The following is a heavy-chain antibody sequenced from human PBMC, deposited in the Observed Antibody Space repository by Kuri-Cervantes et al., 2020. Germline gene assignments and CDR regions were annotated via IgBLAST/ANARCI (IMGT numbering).Heavy chain of an antibody. CDR1: GFTFSSYA. V-gene: IGHV4-59*01. J-gene: IGHJ3*02. CDR2: IYYSGST. CDR3: ARDGSGDYVNAFDI. Sequence: GSLRLSCAASGFTFSSYAMHWVRQPPGKGLEWIGSIYYSGSTNYNPSLKSRVTISVDTSKNQVSLKLSSVTAADTAVYYCARDGSGDYVNAFDIWGQGTMVTVSS. D-gene: IGHD4-17*01.